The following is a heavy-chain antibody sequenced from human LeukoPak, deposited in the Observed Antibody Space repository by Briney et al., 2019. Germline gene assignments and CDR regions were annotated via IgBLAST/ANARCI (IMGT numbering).Heavy chain of an antibody. CDR1: GFTFSSYA. CDR3: ARPGSGWYPYYFDY. V-gene: IGHV3-23*01. CDR2: ISGSGGST. J-gene: IGHJ4*02. Sequence: PGGSLRLSCAASGFTFSSYAMSWVRQAPGKGLEWVSAISGSGGSTYYADSVKGRFTISADKSISTAYLQWSSLKASDTAMYYCARPGSGWYPYYFDYWGQGTLVTVSS. D-gene: IGHD6-19*01.